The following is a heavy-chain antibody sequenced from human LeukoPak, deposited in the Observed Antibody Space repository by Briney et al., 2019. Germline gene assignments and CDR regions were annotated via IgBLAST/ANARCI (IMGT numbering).Heavy chain of an antibody. Sequence: GGSLRLSCAASGFTFSSYAMYWVRQAPGKGLEWVAVISYDGSNKYYADSVKGRFTISRDNSKNTLYLQMNSLRAEDTAVYYCAKVCNSSGWYYFDYWGQGTLVTVSS. CDR3: AKVCNSSGWYYFDY. D-gene: IGHD6-19*01. V-gene: IGHV3-30*04. CDR1: GFTFSSYA. CDR2: ISYDGSNK. J-gene: IGHJ4*02.